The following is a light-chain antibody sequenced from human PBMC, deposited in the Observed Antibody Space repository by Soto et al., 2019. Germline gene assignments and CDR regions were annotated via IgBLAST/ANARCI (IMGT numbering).Light chain of an antibody. CDR1: NIGSES. CDR2: YDS. Sequence: SYELTQPPSDSVAPGQTARITCGGNNIGSESVHWYQQKPGQAPVLVISYDSDRPSGIPERFSGSNSGNTATLTISRVEAGDEADYYCQVWDGSSDQQVFGGGTKLTVL. J-gene: IGLJ3*02. CDR3: QVWDGSSDQQV. V-gene: IGLV3-21*04.